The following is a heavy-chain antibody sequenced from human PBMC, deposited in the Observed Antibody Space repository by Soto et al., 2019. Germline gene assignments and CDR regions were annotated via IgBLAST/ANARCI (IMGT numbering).Heavy chain of an antibody. Sequence: EGQLLQSGGGVVQPGESLRLSCAASGFTFSSSGMSWVRQAPGKGLEWVSSISIRGDYRYYADSVKGRFTISRDNSKNTLYLQMSSLTAEDTALYYCANHGGFDFWGQGTMVAVSS. CDR1: GFTFSSSG. D-gene: IGHD4-17*01. CDR2: ISIRGDYR. V-gene: IGHV3-23*01. CDR3: ANHGGFDF. J-gene: IGHJ3*01.